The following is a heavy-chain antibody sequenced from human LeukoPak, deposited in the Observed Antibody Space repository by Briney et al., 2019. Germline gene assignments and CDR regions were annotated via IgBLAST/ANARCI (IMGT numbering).Heavy chain of an antibody. CDR2: INPNSGGT. V-gene: IGHV1-2*02. Sequence: ASVKVSCKASGYTFTGYYMHWVRQAPGQGLEWMRWINPNSGGTNYAQKFQGRVTMTRDTSISTAYMELSRLRSDDTAVYYGARSRASSSSGRGRHNWFDPWGQRTLVTVSS. CDR3: ARSRASSSSGRGRHNWFDP. CDR1: GYTFTGYY. D-gene: IGHD6-6*01. J-gene: IGHJ5*02.